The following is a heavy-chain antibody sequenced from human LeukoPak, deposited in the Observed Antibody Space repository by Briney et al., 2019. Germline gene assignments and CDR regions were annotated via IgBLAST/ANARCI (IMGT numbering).Heavy chain of an antibody. CDR3: ARDLISPTVTTGYYFDY. J-gene: IGHJ4*02. V-gene: IGHV3-7*01. CDR1: GFTFSSYW. D-gene: IGHD4-17*01. CDR2: IKQDGSEK. Sequence: GGSLRLSCAASGFTFSSYWMSWVRQAPGKGLEWVANIKQDGSEKYYVNSVKGRFTISRDNAKNSLYLQMNSLRAEDTAVYYCARDLISPTVTTGYYFDYWGQGTLVTVSS.